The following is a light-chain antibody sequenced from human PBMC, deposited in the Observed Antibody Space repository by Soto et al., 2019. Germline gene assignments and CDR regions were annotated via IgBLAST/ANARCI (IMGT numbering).Light chain of an antibody. CDR1: SSDVGGYNY. CDR2: EVS. J-gene: IGLJ1*01. Sequence: SVLTQPASVSGSPGQSITISCTGTSSDVGGYNYVSWYQQHPGKAPKLMIYEVSNRPSGVSNRFFGSKSGNTASLTISGLQAEDEADYYCSSYTSSSTYVFGTGTKLTVL. V-gene: IGLV2-14*01. CDR3: SSYTSSSTYV.